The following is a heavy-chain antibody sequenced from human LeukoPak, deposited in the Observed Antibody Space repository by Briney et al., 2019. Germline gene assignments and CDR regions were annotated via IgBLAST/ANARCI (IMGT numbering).Heavy chain of an antibody. D-gene: IGHD6-6*01. V-gene: IGHV3-21*01. CDR1: GFTFSSYS. Sequence: GGSLRLSCAASGFTFSSYSMNWVRQAPGKGLEWVSSISSSSSYIYYADSVKGRFPISRDNAKNSLYLQMNSLRAEDTAVYYCARSGSSSDDYWGQGTLVIVSS. J-gene: IGHJ4*02. CDR3: ARSGSSSDDY. CDR2: ISSSSSYI.